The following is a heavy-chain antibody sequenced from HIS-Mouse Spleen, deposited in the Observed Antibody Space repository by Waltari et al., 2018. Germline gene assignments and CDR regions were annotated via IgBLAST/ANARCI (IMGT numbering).Heavy chain of an antibody. V-gene: IGHV1-2*02. Sequence: QVQLVQSGAEVKKPGASVKVSCKASGYTFTGYYMHWVRQAAGQGLEWMGWINPKRGGTKYAQKFQGRVTMTRDTSISTAYMELSRLRSDDTAVYYCARVGLGIAFDIWGQGTMVTVSS. CDR1: GYTFTGYY. D-gene: IGHD7-27*01. CDR3: ARVGLGIAFDI. CDR2: INPKRGGT. J-gene: IGHJ3*02.